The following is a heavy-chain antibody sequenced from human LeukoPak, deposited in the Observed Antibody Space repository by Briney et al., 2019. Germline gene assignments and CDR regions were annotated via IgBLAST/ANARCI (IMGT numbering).Heavy chain of an antibody. V-gene: IGHV4-59*01. J-gene: IGHJ6*03. CDR3: ARGNNYYFYYMDV. Sequence: SETLSLSCGVSGGSISSYYWSWVRQSPGKGLEWVGYVFYKVSTNYNPSLKSRVSISIDTAKNQFSLRLSSVTAADTAVYYCARGNNYYFYYMDVWGKGATVTVSS. CDR2: VFYKVST. CDR1: GGSISSYY.